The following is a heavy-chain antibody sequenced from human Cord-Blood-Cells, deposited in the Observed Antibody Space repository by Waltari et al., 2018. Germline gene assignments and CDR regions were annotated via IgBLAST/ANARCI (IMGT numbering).Heavy chain of an antibody. CDR2: IKQDGSEK. Sequence: EVQLVESGGGLVQPGGSLRLSCAASGFTSSSYWMSWVRQAPGKGLEWVANIKQDGSEKYYVDSVKGRFTISRDNAKNSLYLQMNSLRAEDTAVYYCAREGIAVALDYWGQGTLVTVSS. V-gene: IGHV3-7*01. CDR3: AREGIAVALDY. D-gene: IGHD6-19*01. CDR1: GFTSSSYW. J-gene: IGHJ4*02.